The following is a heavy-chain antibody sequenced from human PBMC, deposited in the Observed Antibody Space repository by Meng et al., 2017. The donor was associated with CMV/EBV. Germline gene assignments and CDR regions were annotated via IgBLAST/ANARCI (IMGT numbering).Heavy chain of an antibody. Sequence: KVSCKASGYSFTSYWIGWVRQMPGKGLEWMGIIYPGDSDTRYSPSFQGQVTISADKSISTAYLQWSSLKASDTAMYYCARHASWILGGMDVWGQGTTVTVSS. CDR2: IYPGDSDT. J-gene: IGHJ6*02. CDR3: ARHASWILGGMDV. CDR1: GYSFTSYW. D-gene: IGHD5-12*01. V-gene: IGHV5-51*01.